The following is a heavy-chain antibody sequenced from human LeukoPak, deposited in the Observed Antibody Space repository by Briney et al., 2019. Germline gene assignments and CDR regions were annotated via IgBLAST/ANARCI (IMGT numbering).Heavy chain of an antibody. CDR1: GFTFSTYA. CDR2: FSNSGET. Sequence: GGSLRLSCAASGFTFSTYAMAWVRQAPGKGLEWVSAFSNSGETHYADSVKGRFTISRDNSKNTLYLQMNSLRVEDTAVYYCARDGDGDYVFSYYFDYWGQGTLVTVSS. D-gene: IGHD4-17*01. V-gene: IGHV3-23*01. CDR3: ARDGDGDYVFSYYFDY. J-gene: IGHJ4*02.